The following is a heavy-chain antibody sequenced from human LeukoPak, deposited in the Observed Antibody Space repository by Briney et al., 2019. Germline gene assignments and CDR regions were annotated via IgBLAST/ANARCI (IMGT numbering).Heavy chain of an antibody. J-gene: IGHJ4*02. CDR3: ARLSVAGVLGY. V-gene: IGHV4-39*01. CDR2: IYYSGST. D-gene: IGHD6-19*01. CDR1: GGSISSSSYY. Sequence: ETLSLTCTVSGGSISSSSYYWGWIRQPPGKGLEWIGSIYYSGSTYYNPSLKSRVTISVDTSKNQFSLKLSSVTAADTAVYYCARLSVAGVLGYWGQGTLVTVSS.